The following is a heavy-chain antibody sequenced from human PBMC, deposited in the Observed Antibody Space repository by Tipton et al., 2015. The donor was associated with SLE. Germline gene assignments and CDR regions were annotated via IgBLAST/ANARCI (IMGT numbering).Heavy chain of an antibody. Sequence: TLSLTCTVSGGSISSYYWSWIRQPPGKGLEWIGSIYYSGSTYYNPSLKSRVTISVDTSKNQFSLKLSSVTAADTAVYYCARGDSSSWYADAFDIWGQGTMVTVSS. CDR2: IYYSGST. D-gene: IGHD6-13*01. CDR1: GGSISSYY. V-gene: IGHV4-59*12. J-gene: IGHJ3*02. CDR3: ARGDSSSWYADAFDI.